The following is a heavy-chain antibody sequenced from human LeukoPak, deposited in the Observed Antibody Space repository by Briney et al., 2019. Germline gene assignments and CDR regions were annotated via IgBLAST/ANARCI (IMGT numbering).Heavy chain of an antibody. D-gene: IGHD6-19*01. J-gene: IGHJ4*02. Sequence: PGGSLSLSCAASGFTFSSYAMSWVRQAPGKGLEWVSGISDSGSTTYHADSVKGRFTISRDNSKNTLYLQMNSLRAEDTAVYYCAKDGPQTGYSTGWFDYWGQGTLVTVSS. CDR1: GFTFSSYA. V-gene: IGHV3-23*01. CDR3: AKDGPQTGYSTGWFDY. CDR2: ISDSGSTT.